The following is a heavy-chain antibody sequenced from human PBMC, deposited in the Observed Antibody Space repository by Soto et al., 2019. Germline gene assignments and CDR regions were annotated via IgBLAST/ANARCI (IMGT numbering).Heavy chain of an antibody. D-gene: IGHD2-15*01. CDR2: IYYSGST. J-gene: IGHJ2*01. CDR1: GGSISSGGYY. CDR3: AREGCSGGSCYSYFDL. Sequence: QVQLQESGPGLVKPSQTLSLTCTVSGGSISSGGYYWSWIRQHPGKGLEWIGYIYYSGSTYYNPSLKSRVTMSVDTSKNQFSLKLSSVTAADTAVYYCAREGCSGGSCYSYFDLWGRGTLVTVSS. V-gene: IGHV4-31*03.